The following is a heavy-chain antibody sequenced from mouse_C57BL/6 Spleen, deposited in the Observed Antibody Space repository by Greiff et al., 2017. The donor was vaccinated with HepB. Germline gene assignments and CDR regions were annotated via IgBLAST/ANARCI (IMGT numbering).Heavy chain of an antibody. Sequence: QVQLKQPGTELVKPGASVKLSCKASGYTFTSYWMHWVKQRPGQGLEWIGNINPSNGGTNYNEKFKSKATLTVDKSSSTAYMQLSSLTSEDSAVYYCARGGIYYDYENWYFDVWGTGTTVTVSS. V-gene: IGHV1-53*01. CDR1: GYTFTSYW. CDR3: ARGGIYYDYENWYFDV. CDR2: INPSNGGT. D-gene: IGHD2-4*01. J-gene: IGHJ1*03.